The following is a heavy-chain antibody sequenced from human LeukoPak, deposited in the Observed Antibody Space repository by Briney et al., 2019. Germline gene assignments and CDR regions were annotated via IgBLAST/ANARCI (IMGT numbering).Heavy chain of an antibody. J-gene: IGHJ4*02. D-gene: IGHD3-22*01. CDR1: GGSVSSDH. CDR3: ARINYFDSSGYFYPEY. CDR2: IYYSGST. Sequence: SETLSFTCTVSGGSVSSDHWIWIRQPPGKGLEWIGYIYYSGSTNYNPSLKSRVTISVDTSKNQFSLKLSSVTAADTAVYYCARINYFDSSGYFYPEYWGQGTLVTVSS. V-gene: IGHV4-59*02.